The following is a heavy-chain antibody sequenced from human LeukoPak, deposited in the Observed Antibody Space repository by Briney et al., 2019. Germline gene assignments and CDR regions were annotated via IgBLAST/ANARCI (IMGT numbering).Heavy chain of an antibody. Sequence: SETLSLTCTVSGGSISSGSYYWSWIRQPAGKGLEWSGRIYTSGSTNYNPSLKSRVTISVDTSKNQFSLKLSSVTAADTAVYYCARAGYTYYYGSGSYAYYYYYGMDVWGQGTTVTVSS. CDR3: ARAGYTYYYGSGSYAYYYYYGMDV. V-gene: IGHV4-61*02. D-gene: IGHD3-10*01. CDR2: IYTSGST. J-gene: IGHJ6*02. CDR1: GGSISSGSYY.